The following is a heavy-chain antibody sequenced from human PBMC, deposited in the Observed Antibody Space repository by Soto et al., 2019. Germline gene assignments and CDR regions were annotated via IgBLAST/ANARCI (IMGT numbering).Heavy chain of an antibody. Sequence: QVPVVQSGAEVKRPGDSVKVSCKTSGYIFSDYGINWVRQAPGQGLEWMGWISGYSGNANLAQKFQGRVTMSRDTATRTAYMELRSLRSDDTAVYYCAKRTSGTTWGESDYWGQGTLVNVSS. CDR1: GYIFSDYG. V-gene: IGHV1-18*04. CDR2: ISGYSGNA. D-gene: IGHD4-17*01. J-gene: IGHJ4*02. CDR3: AKRTSGTTWGESDY.